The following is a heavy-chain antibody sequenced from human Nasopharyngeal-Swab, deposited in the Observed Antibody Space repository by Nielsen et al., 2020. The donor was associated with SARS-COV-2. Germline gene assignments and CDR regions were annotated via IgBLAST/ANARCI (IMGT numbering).Heavy chain of an antibody. V-gene: IGHV3-30*18. Sequence: GGSLKISCAASGFTFSSYGMHWVRQAPGKGLEWVAVISYDGSNKYYADSVKGRFTISRDNSKNTLYLQMNSLRAEDTAVYYCAKDEAYYDILTGYYTPDYWGQGTLVTVSS. D-gene: IGHD3-9*01. CDR1: GFTFSSYG. J-gene: IGHJ4*02. CDR3: AKDEAYYDILTGYYTPDY. CDR2: ISYDGSNK.